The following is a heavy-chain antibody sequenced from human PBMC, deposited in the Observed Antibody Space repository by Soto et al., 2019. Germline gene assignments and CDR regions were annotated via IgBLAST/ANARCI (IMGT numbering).Heavy chain of an antibody. Sequence: GASVKVSCKASGYTFTSYGISWVRQAPGQGLEWMGWISAYNGNTNYAQKLQGRVTMTTDTPTSTAYMELRSLRSDDTAVYYCAREGQQPHPYYYGMDVWGQGTTVTVSS. CDR3: AREGQQPHPYYYGMDV. CDR2: ISAYNGNT. V-gene: IGHV1-18*01. CDR1: GYTFTSYG. J-gene: IGHJ6*02. D-gene: IGHD6-13*01.